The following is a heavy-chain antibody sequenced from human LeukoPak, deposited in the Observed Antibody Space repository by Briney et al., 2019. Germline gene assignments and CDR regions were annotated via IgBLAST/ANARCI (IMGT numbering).Heavy chain of an antibody. D-gene: IGHD5-12*01. Sequence: SETLSLTCAVYGGSFSGYYWSWIRQPPGKGLEWIGYIHHSGSTYYNPSLKSRVTMSIDRSKNQFSLKLSSVTAADTAVYYCARYNGYVYFDYWGQGTLVTVSS. CDR2: IHHSGST. J-gene: IGHJ4*02. CDR3: ARYNGYVYFDY. CDR1: GGSFSGYY. V-gene: IGHV4-34*10.